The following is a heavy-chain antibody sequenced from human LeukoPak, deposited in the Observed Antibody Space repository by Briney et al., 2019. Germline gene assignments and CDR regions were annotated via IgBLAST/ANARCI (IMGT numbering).Heavy chain of an antibody. J-gene: IGHJ4*02. D-gene: IGHD6-6*01. Sequence: GGSLRLSCAASGFPFTNYWMSWVRQAPGKGLEWVANIKQDGGQKYYMDSVKGRFTISRDNAKNSVNLQMNGLRLEDTAVYFCARIGYSSSSLDYWGQGTLVTVSS. CDR2: IKQDGGQK. CDR3: ARIGYSSSSLDY. V-gene: IGHV3-7*05. CDR1: GFPFTNYW.